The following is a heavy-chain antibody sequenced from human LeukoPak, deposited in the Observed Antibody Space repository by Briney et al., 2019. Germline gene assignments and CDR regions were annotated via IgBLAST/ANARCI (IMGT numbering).Heavy chain of an antibody. D-gene: IGHD5-24*01. V-gene: IGHV4-39*07. CDR3: ARGKEMATIWGPEPNYMDV. J-gene: IGHJ6*03. Sequence: SETLSLTCTVSGGSISSSSYYWGWIRQPPGKGLEWIGSIYYSGSTYYNPSLKSRVTISVDTSKNQFSLKLSSVIAADTAVYYCARGKEMATIWGPEPNYMDVWGKGTTVTVSS. CDR2: IYYSGST. CDR1: GGSISSSSYY.